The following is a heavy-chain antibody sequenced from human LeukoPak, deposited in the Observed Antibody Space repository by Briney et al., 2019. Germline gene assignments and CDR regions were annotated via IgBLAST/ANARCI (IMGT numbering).Heavy chain of an antibody. CDR1: GGSISSYY. J-gene: IGHJ6*03. D-gene: IGHD6-13*01. CDR2: IYTSGST. Sequence: SETLSLTCAVSGGSISSYYWSWIRQPAGKGLEWIGRIYTSGSTNYNPSLKSRVTMSVDTSKNQFSLKLSSVTAADTAVYYCASVGSAAAGHYDYMDVWGKGTTVTNSS. CDR3: ASVGSAAAGHYDYMDV. V-gene: IGHV4-4*07.